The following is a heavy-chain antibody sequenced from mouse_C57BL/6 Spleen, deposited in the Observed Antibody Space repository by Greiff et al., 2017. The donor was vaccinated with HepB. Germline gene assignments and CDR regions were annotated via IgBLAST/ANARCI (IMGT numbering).Heavy chain of an antibody. CDR1: GYTFPSYW. V-gene: IGHV1-59*01. Sequence: QVQLQQPGAELVRPGTSVKLSCKASGYTFPSYWMHWVKQRPGQGLEWIGVIDPSDSYTNYTQKFKGKATLTVDTSSSTAYMQLSSLTSEDSAVYDCARGGGLRRFAYWGQGTLVTVSA. J-gene: IGHJ3*01. D-gene: IGHD2-4*01. CDR2: IDPSDSYT. CDR3: ARGGGLRRFAY.